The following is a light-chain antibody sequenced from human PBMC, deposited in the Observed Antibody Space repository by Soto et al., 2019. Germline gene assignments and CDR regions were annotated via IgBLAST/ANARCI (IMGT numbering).Light chain of an antibody. CDR3: QQSYSTWT. CDR1: QTISSY. V-gene: IGKV1-39*01. CDR2: AAS. Sequence: DIQMTQSPSSLSASVGDRVTITCRASQTISSYLNWYQQKPGKAPKLLIYAASSLQSGVPLRFSGSGSGTDFSLTISSLQPEDFATYYCQQSYSTWTSGQGTKVEIK. J-gene: IGKJ1*01.